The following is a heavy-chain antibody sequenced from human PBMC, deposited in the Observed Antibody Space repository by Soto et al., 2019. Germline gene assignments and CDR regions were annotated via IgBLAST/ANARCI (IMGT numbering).Heavy chain of an antibody. D-gene: IGHD3-16*01. CDR1: GYTFTTYG. CDR2: ISGYNGHT. V-gene: IGHV1-18*01. J-gene: IGHJ6*02. Sequence: GASVKVSCKASGYTFTTYGISWVRQAPGQGLEWMGWISGYNGHTKYAQKFQGRVTMTTDTSTSTVYMDLRSLRSDDTAVYYCARGGEIPYYYYVLDVGGQGTRVTVSS. CDR3: ARGGEIPYYYYVLDV.